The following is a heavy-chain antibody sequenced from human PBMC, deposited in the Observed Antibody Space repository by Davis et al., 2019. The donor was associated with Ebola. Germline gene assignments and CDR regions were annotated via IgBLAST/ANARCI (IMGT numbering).Heavy chain of an antibody. J-gene: IGHJ4*02. CDR1: GYTFTSYA. V-gene: IGHV1-8*01. D-gene: IGHD3-10*01. CDR2: MNPNSGNT. Sequence: ASVKVSCKASGYTFTSYAINWVRQATGQGLEWMGWMNPNSGNTGYAQKFQGRVTMTRDTSIKTAYMELNSLRSEDTAVYYCARGEASYGYYFDQWGQGTLVTVSS. CDR3: ARGEASYGYYFDQ.